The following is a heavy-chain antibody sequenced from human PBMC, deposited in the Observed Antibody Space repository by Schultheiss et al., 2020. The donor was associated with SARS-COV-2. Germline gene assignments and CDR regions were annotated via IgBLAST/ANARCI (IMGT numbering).Heavy chain of an antibody. CDR3: AKRDTPGGLDY. CDR1: GFTFSSYG. D-gene: IGHD1-26*01. J-gene: IGHJ4*02. Sequence: GGSLRLSCAASGFTFSSYGMHWVRQAPGKGLEWVSYISSAGGTIYYADSVKGRFTISRDNAKNSLYLQMNSLRAEDTAVYYCAKRDTPGGLDYWGQGTLVTVSS. CDR2: ISSAGGTI. V-gene: IGHV3-48*01.